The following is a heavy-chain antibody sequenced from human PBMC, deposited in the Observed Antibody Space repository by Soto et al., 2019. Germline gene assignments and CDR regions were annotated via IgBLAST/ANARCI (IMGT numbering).Heavy chain of an antibody. CDR3: ARAPDIVAKRGNYFDY. CDR1: GGSISSGGYS. CDR2: IYHSGST. D-gene: IGHD5-12*01. J-gene: IGHJ4*02. V-gene: IGHV4-30-2*01. Sequence: QLQLQESGSGLVKPSQTLSLTCAVSGGSISSGGYSWSWIRQPPGKGLEWIGYIYHSGSTYYNRSLKSRVTISVDRSKNQFSLKLSSVTAADTAVYYCARAPDIVAKRGNYFDYWGQGTLVTVSS.